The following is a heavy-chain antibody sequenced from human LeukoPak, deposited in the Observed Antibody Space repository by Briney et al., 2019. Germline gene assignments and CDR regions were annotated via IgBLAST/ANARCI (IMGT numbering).Heavy chain of an antibody. CDR3: ARDATYCTNGVCYTRFDY. CDR2: MNLDGSEK. V-gene: IGHV3-7*01. D-gene: IGHD2-8*01. J-gene: IGHJ4*02. Sequence: GGSLRLSCAASGFTFTSHCMSWVRQAPGKGLEWVARMNLDGSEKYYVDSVKGRFTISRDNAKTSLYLEMNSLRAEDTAVYYCARDATYCTNGVCYTRFDYWGKGTLVTVSS. CDR1: GFTFTSHC.